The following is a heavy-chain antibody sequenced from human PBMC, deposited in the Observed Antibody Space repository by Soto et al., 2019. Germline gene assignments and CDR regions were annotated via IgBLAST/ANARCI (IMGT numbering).Heavy chain of an antibody. CDR3: AQRLREYGLGRERANSFDP. CDR1: GFSLSTTGEG. J-gene: IGHJ5*02. V-gene: IGHV2-5*01. Sequence: QITLKESGPTLVRPTQTLTLTCTFSGFSLSTTGEGVGWIRQPPGKALEWLALIYWYDDKRYSPSLKSRLTITKATAKNDVILTLTHMDPVDTATDYCAQRLREYGLGRERANSFDPWGQGTLVTVSS. D-gene: IGHD3-10*01. CDR2: IYWYDDK.